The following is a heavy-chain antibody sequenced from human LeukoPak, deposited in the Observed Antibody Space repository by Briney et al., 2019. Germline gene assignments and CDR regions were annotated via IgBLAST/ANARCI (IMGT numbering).Heavy chain of an antibody. CDR2: TYYSGST. V-gene: IGHV4-39*07. D-gene: IGHD6-13*01. Sequence: TSETLSLTCTVSGGSISSSSYYWGWIRQPPGKGLEWIGSTYYSGSTYYNPSLKSRVTISVDTSKNQFSLKLSSVTAADTAVYYCARVLDSSSWSSSYWYFDLWGRGTLVTVSS. J-gene: IGHJ2*01. CDR3: ARVLDSSSWSSSYWYFDL. CDR1: GGSISSSSYY.